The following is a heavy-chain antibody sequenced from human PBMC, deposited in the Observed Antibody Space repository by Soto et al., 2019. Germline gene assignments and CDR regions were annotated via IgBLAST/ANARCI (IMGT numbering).Heavy chain of an antibody. CDR3: ARIWYTFDP. V-gene: IGHV4-4*02. CDR1: SASIITSNW. CDR2: IYXTGST. D-gene: IGHD1-1*01. Sequence: XXTLSLTCAVSSASIITSNWWSWVRQSPGKGLEPXGEIYXTGSTTHNPSXXSRISTSXXKSKNQFSMKLNPVTAADTAVYYCARIWYTFDPWGQGTLVTASS. J-gene: IGHJ5*02.